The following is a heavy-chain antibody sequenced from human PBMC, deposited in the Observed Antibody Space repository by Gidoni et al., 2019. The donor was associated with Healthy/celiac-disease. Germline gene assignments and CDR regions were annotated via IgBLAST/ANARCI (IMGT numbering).Heavy chain of an antibody. D-gene: IGHD2-8*01. Sequence: QVPLVQSGGGVVQPGGSLRLSCAPSGFPFSSYGMHWVRQAPGKGVEWVAFIRYDGSNKYYADSVKGRFTISRDNSKNTLYLQMNSLRAEDTAVYYCANSPYCTNGVCYDYWGQGTLVTVSS. V-gene: IGHV3-30*02. J-gene: IGHJ4*02. CDR1: GFPFSSYG. CDR3: ANSPYCTNGVCYDY. CDR2: IRYDGSNK.